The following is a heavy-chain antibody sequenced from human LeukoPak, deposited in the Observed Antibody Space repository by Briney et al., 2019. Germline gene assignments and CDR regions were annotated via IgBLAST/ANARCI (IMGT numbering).Heavy chain of an antibody. J-gene: IGHJ4*02. CDR2: LSPHANYE. CDR1: GFTFSNYG. D-gene: IGHD1-26*01. V-gene: IGHV3-33*01. CDR3: ARTMYITGSSDFDY. Sequence: GGPLSLSCAGSGFTFSNYGIPWVRQPPGKGLEWLEVLSPHANYEYYADSVQGRFTISRDDSKNTVYLQMNSLRDEETAVYYCARTMYITGSSDFDYWGQGTLVTVSS.